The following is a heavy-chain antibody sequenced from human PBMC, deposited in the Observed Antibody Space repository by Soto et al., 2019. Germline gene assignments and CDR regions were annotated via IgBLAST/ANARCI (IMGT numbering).Heavy chain of an antibody. V-gene: IGHV3-33*01. CDR2: IWYDGSNK. D-gene: IGHD3-10*01. Sequence: GGSLRLSCAASGFTFSSYGMHWVRQAPGKGLEWVAVIWYDGSNKYYADSVKGRFTISRDNSKNTLYLQMNSLRAEDTAVYYCARDLGLYGSGSYYYYYYYGMDVWGQGTTVTVSS. J-gene: IGHJ6*02. CDR3: ARDLGLYGSGSYYYYYYYGMDV. CDR1: GFTFSSYG.